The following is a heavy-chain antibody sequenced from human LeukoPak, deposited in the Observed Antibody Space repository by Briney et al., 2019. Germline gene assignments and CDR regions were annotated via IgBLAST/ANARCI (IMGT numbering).Heavy chain of an antibody. V-gene: IGHV4-59*08. CDR2: IYYSGST. CDR1: GGSISSYY. D-gene: IGHD2-15*01. Sequence: SETLSLTCTVSGGSISSYYWSWIRQPPGKGLVWIGYIYYSGSTNYNPSLKSRVTISVDTSKNQFSLKLSSVTAADTAVYYCARQAYCSRSTCYPNWFDLWGQGTLVTVSS. J-gene: IGHJ5*02. CDR3: ARQAYCSRSTCYPNWFDL.